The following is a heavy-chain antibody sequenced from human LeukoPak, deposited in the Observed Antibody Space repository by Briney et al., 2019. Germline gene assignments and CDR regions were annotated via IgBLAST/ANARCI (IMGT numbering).Heavy chain of an antibody. Sequence: PGGFLRLSCAASGYTFIRHGIHWVRQAPGKGLEWVAVVWYDGRNRDYADSVKGRFTISKDNSNNMVFLQMDRLRAEDTAVYYCARLWGGNGYSGGSLNLWGQGTQVTVSS. D-gene: IGHD3-16*01. V-gene: IGHV3-33*01. CDR2: VWYDGRNR. CDR3: ARLWGGNGYSGGSLNL. CDR1: GYTFIRHG. J-gene: IGHJ5*02.